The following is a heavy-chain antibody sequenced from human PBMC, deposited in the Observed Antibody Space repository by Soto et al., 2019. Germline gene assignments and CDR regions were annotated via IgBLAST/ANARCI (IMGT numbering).Heavy chain of an antibody. J-gene: IGHJ3*02. CDR3: AKAAPDAFDI. V-gene: IGHV6-1*01. CDR1: SAA. Sequence: SAAWNWIRQSPSRGLEWLGRTYYRSKWYNDYPVSVKSRITINPDTSKNQFSLQLNSVTPEDTAVYYCAKAAPDAFDIWGQGTMVTVSS. CDR2: TYYRSKWYN.